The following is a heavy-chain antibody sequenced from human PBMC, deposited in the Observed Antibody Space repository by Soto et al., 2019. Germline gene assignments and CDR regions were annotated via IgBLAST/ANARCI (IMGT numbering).Heavy chain of an antibody. V-gene: IGHV4-30-4*01. CDR3: ARVPVPVVTLGWYFDL. D-gene: IGHD2-21*02. CDR1: GGSISSGDYY. Sequence: QVQLQESGPGLVKPSQTLSLTCTVSGGSISSGDYYWSWIRQPPGKGLEWIGYIYYTGSTYYNPSLKSRVTISIDTSKNQFSLKLSSVTAADTAVYYCARVPVPVVTLGWYFDLWGRGTLVPVSS. J-gene: IGHJ2*01. CDR2: IYYTGST.